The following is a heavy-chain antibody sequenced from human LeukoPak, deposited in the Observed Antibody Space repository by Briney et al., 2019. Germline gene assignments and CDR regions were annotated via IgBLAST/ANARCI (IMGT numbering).Heavy chain of an antibody. V-gene: IGHV3-33*01. CDR2: IWYDGSNK. D-gene: IGHD3-10*01. CDR1: GFTFSSYG. J-gene: IGHJ4*02. Sequence: PGGSLRLSCAASGFTFSSYGMHWVRQAPGKGLEWVAVIWYDGSNKYCADSVKGRFTISRDNSKNTLYLQMNSLRVEDTAVYYCARDEWGYGSGSFDYWGQGTLVTVSS. CDR3: ARDEWGYGSGSFDY.